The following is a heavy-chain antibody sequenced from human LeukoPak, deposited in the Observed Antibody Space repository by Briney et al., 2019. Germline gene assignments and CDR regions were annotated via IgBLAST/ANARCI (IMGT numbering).Heavy chain of an antibody. CDR2: ISYDAKSS. D-gene: IGHD3-22*01. V-gene: IGHV3-30*18. Sequence: GGSLRLSCVPSGFTFSSYGMHGGREVPGKGLEGVAVISYDAKSSYHVDSVKGRFTISRDNSKNTLYLQMNSLRAEDTAVYYCAKDGGNYYDTGGDYLMRSYMDVWGKGTTVTVSS. J-gene: IGHJ6*03. CDR1: GFTFSSYG. CDR3: AKDGGNYYDTGGDYLMRSYMDV.